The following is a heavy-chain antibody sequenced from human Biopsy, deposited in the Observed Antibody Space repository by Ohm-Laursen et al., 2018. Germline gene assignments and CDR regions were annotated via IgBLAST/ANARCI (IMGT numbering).Heavy chain of an antibody. J-gene: IGHJ4*02. Sequence: SGTLSLTCAVSRASISNGGYYWSWIRQTPGKGLEWIGYIDYRGSTKYNPSLRSRVTMSIDTSRNQFSLKLSSVTAADTAVYYCATTTMDTSGWFGNYFDSWGQGTLVTVSA. V-gene: IGHV4-61*08. CDR1: RASISNGGYY. CDR2: IDYRGST. D-gene: IGHD6-19*01. CDR3: ATTTMDTSGWFGNYFDS.